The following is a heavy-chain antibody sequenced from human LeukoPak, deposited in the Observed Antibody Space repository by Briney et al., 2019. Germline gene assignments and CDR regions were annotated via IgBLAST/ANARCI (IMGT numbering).Heavy chain of an antibody. CDR2: ISSSSDYT. CDR3: ARVKVGTTNRIDY. V-gene: IGHV3-11*05. D-gene: IGHD1-26*01. Sequence: GGSLRLSCAASGFTLSDYYMTWIRQAPGKGLECVSYISSSSDYTNYPDSVKGRFTISRDNAKNSLYLQMNSLRAEDTAVYYCARVKVGTTNRIDYWGQGTLVTVSS. J-gene: IGHJ4*02. CDR1: GFTLSDYY.